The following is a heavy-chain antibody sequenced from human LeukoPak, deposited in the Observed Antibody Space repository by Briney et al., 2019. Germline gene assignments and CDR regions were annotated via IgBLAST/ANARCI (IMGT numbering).Heavy chain of an antibody. CDR2: INSDGSST. V-gene: IGHV3-74*01. CDR1: GFTFSSYW. J-gene: IGHJ5*02. CDR3: ARVGRIIVVVVAATRGWFDP. Sequence: GSLRLSCAASGFTFSSYWMHWVRQAPGKGLVWVSRINSDGSSTSYADSVKGRFTISRDNAKNTLYLQMNSLRAEDTAVYYCARVGRIIVVVVAATRGWFDPWGQGTLVTVSS. D-gene: IGHD2-15*01.